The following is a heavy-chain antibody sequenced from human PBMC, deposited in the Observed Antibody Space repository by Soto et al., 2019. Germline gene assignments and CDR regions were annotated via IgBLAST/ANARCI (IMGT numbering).Heavy chain of an antibody. J-gene: IGHJ6*02. CDR2: VSPPFRTS. Sequence: QVQLVQSGAEVKKPGSSVKVSCKTSGVSFNNNGIGWVRQAPGHGLEWMGGVSPPFRTSNYARKFQGRISITADASTGTVNMELSSLTSEDTAQHYCVRVLYYGSGSYSPYGMDVWGQGTTVTVSS. V-gene: IGHV1-69*01. D-gene: IGHD3-10*01. CDR3: VRVLYYGSGSYSPYGMDV. CDR1: GVSFNNNG.